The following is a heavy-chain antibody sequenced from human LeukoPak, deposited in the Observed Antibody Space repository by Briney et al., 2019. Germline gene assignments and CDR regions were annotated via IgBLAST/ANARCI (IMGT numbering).Heavy chain of an antibody. J-gene: IGHJ4*02. CDR1: GFTLSSYS. CDR2: ISSSSSYI. Sequence: GGSLRLSCAASGFTLSSYSMNWVRQAPGKGLEWVSSISSSSSYIHYTDSVKGRFTISRDNTKKSLYLQMNSLRAEDTAVYYCARDRYDRSGYYDYWGQGTLVTVSS. CDR3: ARDRYDRSGYYDY. V-gene: IGHV3-21*01. D-gene: IGHD3-22*01.